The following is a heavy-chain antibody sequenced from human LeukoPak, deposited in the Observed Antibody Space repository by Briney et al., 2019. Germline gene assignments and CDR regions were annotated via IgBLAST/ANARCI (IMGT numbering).Heavy chain of an antibody. J-gene: IGHJ4*02. Sequence: SVKVSCKASGCTFTGYYMHWVRRAPGQGLEWMGWINPNSGGTNYAQKFQGWVTMTRDTSISTAYMELSRLRSDDTAVYYCARSRKKVEDFDYWGQGTLVTVSS. CDR1: GCTFTGYY. CDR3: ARSRKKVEDFDY. CDR2: INPNSGGT. V-gene: IGHV1-2*04.